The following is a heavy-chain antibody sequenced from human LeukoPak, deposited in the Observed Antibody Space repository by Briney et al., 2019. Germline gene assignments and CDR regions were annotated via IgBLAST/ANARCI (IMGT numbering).Heavy chain of an antibody. V-gene: IGHV4-4*02. J-gene: IGHJ6*03. CDR3: ARDLEMVAPKDYYNYYYMDV. CDR1: GGSISSHNW. Sequence: KPSGTLSLTCGVSGGSISSHNWWSWVRQPPGKGLEWIGEIYHSGSTNYNPSLKSRVTISVDKSKNQFSLKLRSVTAADTAVYYCARDLEMVAPKDYYNYYYMDVWGKGTTVTVSS. D-gene: IGHD5-12*01. CDR2: IYHSGST.